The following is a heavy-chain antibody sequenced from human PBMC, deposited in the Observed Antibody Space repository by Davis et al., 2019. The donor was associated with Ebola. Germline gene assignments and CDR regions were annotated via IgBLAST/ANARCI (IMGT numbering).Heavy chain of an antibody. CDR2: INPTSGGT. J-gene: IGHJ4*02. CDR1: GYTFAAYY. V-gene: IGHV1-2*02. Sequence: ASVKVSCKSFGYTFAAYYMHWVRQAPGQGLEWMGWINPTSGGTNYAQNFQGRVTMTRDTSISTAYMELSRLISDDTAVYYCARGNRYGDYLGDWGQGTLVTVSS. CDR3: ARGNRYGDYLGD. D-gene: IGHD4-17*01.